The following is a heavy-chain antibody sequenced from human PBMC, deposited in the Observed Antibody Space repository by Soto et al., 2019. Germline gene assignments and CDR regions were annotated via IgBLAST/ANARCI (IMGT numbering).Heavy chain of an antibody. Sequence: GESLKISCKGSGYSFSNYWIGWVRQMPGKGLEWMGIIYPGDSETRYSPSFEGQVTILVDQSISSAYLQWNSLKASDTAMYYCARQIHSGAWYSGSYYDYWGQGTLVTVSS. CDR2: IYPGDSET. J-gene: IGHJ4*02. CDR3: ARQIHSGAWYSGSYYDY. D-gene: IGHD1-26*01. V-gene: IGHV5-51*01. CDR1: GYSFSNYW.